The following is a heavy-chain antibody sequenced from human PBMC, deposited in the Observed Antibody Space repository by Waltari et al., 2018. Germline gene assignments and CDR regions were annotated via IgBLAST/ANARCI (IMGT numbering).Heavy chain of an antibody. V-gene: IGHV1-2*04. CDR1: GYTFTDFY. D-gene: IGHD3-10*01. CDR3: ARGAAGHADY. Sequence: QVQLVQSGAEVTKPGASVKVSCETSGYTFTDFYIHWVRQAPGQGLEWLGWIHPNCGDTIYAQKFQGWVTMTRDTSIITAFMELTSDDTAVYFCARGAAGHADYWGQGTLVTVSS. J-gene: IGHJ4*02. CDR2: IHPNCGDT.